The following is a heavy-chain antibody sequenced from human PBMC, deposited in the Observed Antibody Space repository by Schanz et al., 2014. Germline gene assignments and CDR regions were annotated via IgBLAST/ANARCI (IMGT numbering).Heavy chain of an antibody. V-gene: IGHV3-23*01. Sequence: EVQLLESGGGLVQPGGSLRLSCAASGFTFSNYAMGWVRQTPGKGLEWVSTLSGSGAGTFYADSVKVRFTISRDKSENTLDLQMNSLRAEDTALYYCAKDLAAVGVFDYSGQGSLVTVSS. CDR1: GFTFSNYA. CDR3: AKDLAAVGVFDY. CDR2: LSGSGAGT. J-gene: IGHJ4*02. D-gene: IGHD6-13*01.